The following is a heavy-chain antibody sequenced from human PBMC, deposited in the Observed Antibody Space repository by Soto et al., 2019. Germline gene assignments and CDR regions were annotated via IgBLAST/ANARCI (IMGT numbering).Heavy chain of an antibody. CDR3: ARTPYDYVCRSYRDVYYYAMDV. J-gene: IGHJ6*02. CDR1: GGSFSGNY. CDR2: INHRGNT. D-gene: IGHD3-16*02. Sequence: QVQLQQWGAGLLKPSETLSLTCAVYGGSFSGNYWSWIRQPPGKGLVWMGVINHRGNTNYNPSVKSRVTLAGATSTKQFSLKLTTATAADTAVYYCARTPYDYVCRSYRDVYYYAMDVCGQGTTVTVSS. V-gene: IGHV4-34*01.